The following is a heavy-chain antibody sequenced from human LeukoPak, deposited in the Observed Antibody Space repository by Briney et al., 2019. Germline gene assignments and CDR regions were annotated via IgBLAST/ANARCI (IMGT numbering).Heavy chain of an antibody. CDR1: GFTFSRYG. V-gene: IGHV3-30*18. Sequence: QTGGSLRLSCVASGFTFSRYGMHWVRQAPGKGLEWVAVTSHDGNKKYYADSVRGRFTVYRDNSKNTLYLQMNSLRAEDTAIYYCAKDKGRITLATPKDAFDIWGQGTKVAVFS. D-gene: IGHD1-20*01. CDR3: AKDKGRITLATPKDAFDI. J-gene: IGHJ3*02. CDR2: TSHDGNKK.